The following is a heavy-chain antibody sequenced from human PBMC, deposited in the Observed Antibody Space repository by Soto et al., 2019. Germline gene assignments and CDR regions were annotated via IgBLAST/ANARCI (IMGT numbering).Heavy chain of an antibody. CDR2: IWYDGSNK. J-gene: IGHJ6*02. V-gene: IGHV3-33*01. CDR3: ARDGNYDGVYYYYYGMDV. CDR1: GFTFSSYG. D-gene: IGHD1-7*01. Sequence: PRLSCSASGFTFSSYGMHWVRQAPGKGLEWVAVIWYDGSNKYYADSVKGRFTISRDNSKNTLYLQMNSLRAEDTAVYYCARDGNYDGVYYYYYGMDVWGQGTTVTVSS.